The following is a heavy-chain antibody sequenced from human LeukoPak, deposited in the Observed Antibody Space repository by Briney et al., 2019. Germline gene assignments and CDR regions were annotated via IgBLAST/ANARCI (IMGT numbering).Heavy chain of an antibody. D-gene: IGHD5-12*01. J-gene: IGHJ6*02. CDR1: GFTFSSYA. CDR3: ARDSIVATKGYNYYGLDV. CDR2: ISYDGSNK. Sequence: GRSLRLSCAASGFTFSSYAMHWVRQAPGKGLEWVAVISYDGSNKYYADSVKGRFTISRDNSKNTLYLQMNSLRAEDTAVYYCARDSIVATKGYNYYGLDVWGQGTTVTVSS. V-gene: IGHV3-30-3*01.